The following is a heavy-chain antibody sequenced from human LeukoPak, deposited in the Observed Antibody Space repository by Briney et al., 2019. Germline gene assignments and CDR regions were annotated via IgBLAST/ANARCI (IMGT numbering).Heavy chain of an antibody. Sequence: GGSLRLSCAASGFTFSCCSMNWVRQAPGKGLEWVSYISSSSGTIYYADSVKGRFTISRDNSKNTLYLQMNGLSAEDTAVYYCEKDLGGSGDYRPYWGQGSVVTVSS. D-gene: IGHD2-21*02. CDR3: EKDLGGSGDYRPY. CDR2: ISSSSGTI. V-gene: IGHV3-48*01. J-gene: IGHJ4*02. CDR1: GFTFSCCS.